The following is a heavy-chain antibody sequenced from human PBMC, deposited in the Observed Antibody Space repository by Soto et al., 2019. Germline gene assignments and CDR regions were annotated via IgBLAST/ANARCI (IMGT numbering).Heavy chain of an antibody. CDR3: ARVDRYNWNDDYFDY. V-gene: IGHV4-31*03. D-gene: IGHD1-20*01. J-gene: IGHJ4*02. Sequence: SETLSLTCTVSGGSISSGGYYWSWIRQHPGKGLEWIGYIYYSGSTYYNPSLKSRVTISVDTSKNQFSLKLSSVTAADTAMYYCARVDRYNWNDDYFDYWGQGTLVTVSS. CDR1: GGSISSGGYY. CDR2: IYYSGST.